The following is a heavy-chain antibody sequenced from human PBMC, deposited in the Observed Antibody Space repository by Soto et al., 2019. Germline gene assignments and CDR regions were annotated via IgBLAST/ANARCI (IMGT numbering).Heavy chain of an antibody. CDR1: GFTFSSYD. Sequence: EVQLVESGGGLVQPGGSLRLSCAASGFTFSSYDMNWVRQAPGKGLEWISYISTSSRAIHYADSVKGRFTISRDNVKNSLYRQMNSLRDEDPAVYYCARDRGYCNGGSCYYMDVWGKGTTGTVSS. J-gene: IGHJ6*03. CDR2: ISTSSRAI. V-gene: IGHV3-48*02. D-gene: IGHD2-15*01. CDR3: ARDRGYCNGGSCYYMDV.